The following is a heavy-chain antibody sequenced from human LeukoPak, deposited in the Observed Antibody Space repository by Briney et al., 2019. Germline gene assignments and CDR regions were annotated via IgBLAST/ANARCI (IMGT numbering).Heavy chain of an antibody. CDR3: ARDHNYAFDN. V-gene: IGHV3-48*01. CDR1: GFPFIEYS. D-gene: IGHD1-1*01. CDR2: IGIDSGNT. Sequence: GGSLRLSCTGSGFPFIEYSMNWVRQVPGKGVEWISYIGIDSGNTKYADSVRGRFTISADKAKNSLYLQMNSLRVEDTAVYYCARDHNYAFDNWGQGTLVSVAS. J-gene: IGHJ4*02.